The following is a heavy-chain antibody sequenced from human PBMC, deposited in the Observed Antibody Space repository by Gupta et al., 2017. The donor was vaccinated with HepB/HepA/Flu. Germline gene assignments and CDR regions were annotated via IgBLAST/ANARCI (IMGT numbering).Heavy chain of an antibody. CDR2: TYYRSKWYN. CDR1: GDSVSRHGAA. Sequence: QVQLQQSGPGLVQPSQTLSLTCAISGDSVSRHGAAWHWIRQSPSRGLEWLGRTYYRSKWYNDYAVSVKSRITINPDTSKNQFSLQLNSLTPEDTAVYYCAREMRGIAAFDYWGQGALVTVSS. J-gene: IGHJ4*02. CDR3: AREMRGIAAFDY. V-gene: IGHV6-1*01. D-gene: IGHD3-16*01.